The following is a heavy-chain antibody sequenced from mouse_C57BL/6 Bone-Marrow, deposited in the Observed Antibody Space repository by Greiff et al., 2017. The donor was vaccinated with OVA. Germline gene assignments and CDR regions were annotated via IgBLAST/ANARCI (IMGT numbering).Heavy chain of an antibody. CDR3: TTEGTGTPFDY. CDR1: GFNFKDYY. Sequence: VQLQQSGAELVRPGASVKLSCTASGFNFKDYYMHWVKQRPEQGLEWIGRIDPEDGDTEYAPKFQGKATMTADTSSNTAYLQLSSLTSEDTAVYYCTTEGTGTPFDYWGQGTTLTVSS. D-gene: IGHD1-1*01. V-gene: IGHV14-1*01. CDR2: IDPEDGDT. J-gene: IGHJ2*01.